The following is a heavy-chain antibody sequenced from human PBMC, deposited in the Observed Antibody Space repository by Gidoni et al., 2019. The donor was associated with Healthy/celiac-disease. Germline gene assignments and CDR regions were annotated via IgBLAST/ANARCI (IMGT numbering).Heavy chain of an antibody. CDR1: GVTFEDYA. Sequence: EVQLVESGGGWVQPGRSLRLSCAASGVTFEDYAMHWVRQAPGKGLEWVSGISWNSGSIGYADSVKGRFTISRDNAKNSLYLQMNSLRAEDTALYYCAKDMGPSTVTTPFDYWGQGTLVTVSS. V-gene: IGHV3-9*01. D-gene: IGHD4-17*01. J-gene: IGHJ4*02. CDR2: ISWNSGSI. CDR3: AKDMGPSTVTTPFDY.